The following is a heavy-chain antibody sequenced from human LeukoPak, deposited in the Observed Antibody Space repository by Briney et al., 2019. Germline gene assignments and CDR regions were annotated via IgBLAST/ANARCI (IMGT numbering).Heavy chain of an antibody. J-gene: IGHJ4*02. D-gene: IGHD2-2*01. CDR2: IWYDGSNK. Sequence: PGGSLRLSCAASGFTFSSYGMHWVRQAPGKGLEWVAVIWYDGSNKYYADSVKGRFTISRDNSKNTLYLQMNSLRAEDTAVYYCARDMMVRYQLLFDYWGQGTLVTVSS. CDR1: GFTFSSYG. CDR3: ARDMMVRYQLLFDY. V-gene: IGHV3-33*08.